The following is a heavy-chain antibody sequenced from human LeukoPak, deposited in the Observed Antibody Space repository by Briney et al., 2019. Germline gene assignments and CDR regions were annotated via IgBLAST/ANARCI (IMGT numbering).Heavy chain of an antibody. J-gene: IGHJ6*02. Sequence: PSETLSLTCAVYGGSFSGYYWSWIRQPPGKGLEWIGEINHSGSTNYNPSLKSRVTISVDTSKNQFSLKLSSVTAADTAVNYYSRVGLGDLYDILTGSSNYYYGMDVWGQGTTVTVSS. CDR2: INHSGST. V-gene: IGHV4-34*01. CDR3: SRVGLGDLYDILTGSSNYYYGMDV. D-gene: IGHD3-9*01. CDR1: GGSFSGYY.